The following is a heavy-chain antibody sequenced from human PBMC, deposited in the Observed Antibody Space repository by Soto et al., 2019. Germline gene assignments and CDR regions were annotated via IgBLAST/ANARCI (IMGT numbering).Heavy chain of an antibody. J-gene: IGHJ4*02. Sequence: GGSLRLSCAASGFTFGSYAMHWVRQAPGKGLEWVAVISYDGSNKYYADSVKGRFTISRDNSKNTLYLQMNSLRAEDTAVYYCARDSDGYCSGGSCYSGAFDYWGQGT. V-gene: IGHV3-30-3*01. CDR3: ARDSDGYCSGGSCYSGAFDY. D-gene: IGHD2-15*01. CDR1: GFTFGSYA. CDR2: ISYDGSNK.